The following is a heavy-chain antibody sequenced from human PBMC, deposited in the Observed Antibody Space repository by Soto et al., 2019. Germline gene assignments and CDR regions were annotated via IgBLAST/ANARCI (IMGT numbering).Heavy chain of an antibody. CDR3: ARDISLPPGGYSPYYGMDV. CDR1: GFTFSSYA. J-gene: IGHJ6*02. Sequence: GGSLRLSCAASGFTFSSYAMSWVRQAPGKGLEWVSAISGSGFNTYYAVSVKGRFTISRDNSKNTLYLQMNSLRAEDTAVYYCARDISLPPGGYSPYYGMDVWGQGTTVTVS. D-gene: IGHD3-22*01. V-gene: IGHV3-23*01. CDR2: ISGSGFNT.